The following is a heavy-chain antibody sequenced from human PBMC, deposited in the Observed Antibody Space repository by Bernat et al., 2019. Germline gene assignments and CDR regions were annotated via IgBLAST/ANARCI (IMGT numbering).Heavy chain of an antibody. CDR3: ARDQERRGELPSSFDI. CDR1: GFTFSSYG. J-gene: IGHJ3*02. CDR2: IWYDGSNK. D-gene: IGHD1-7*01. V-gene: IGHV3-33*01. Sequence: QVQLVESGGGVVQPGRSLRLSCAASGFTFSSYGMHWVRQAPGKGLEWVAVIWYDGSNKYYADAVKGRFIISRDNTKNMLSLQMSSLRAEDTAVYYCARDQERRGELPSSFDIWGQGTVVTVSS.